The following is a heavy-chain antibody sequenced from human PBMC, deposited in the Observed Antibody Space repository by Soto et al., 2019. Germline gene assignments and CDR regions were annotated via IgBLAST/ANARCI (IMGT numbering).Heavy chain of an antibody. D-gene: IGHD3-3*01. CDR2: ISWNSGNI. V-gene: IGHV3-9*01. J-gene: IGHJ4*02. Sequence: EVHLVESGGGLVQPGRSLRLSCAASGFIFEDYAMHWVRQVPGKGLEWVSSISWNSGNIVYADSVKGRFTVSRDSANNSLYLQMNSLRTEATALYYCAKGAVTSIFGYFDICGQGTLVTVSS. CDR3: AKGAVTSIFGYFDI. CDR1: GFIFEDYA.